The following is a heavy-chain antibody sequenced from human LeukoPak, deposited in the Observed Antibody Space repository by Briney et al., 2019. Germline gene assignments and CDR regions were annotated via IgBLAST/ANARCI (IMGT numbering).Heavy chain of an antibody. Sequence: SETLSLTCTVSGGSISSYYWSWIRQPPGKGLEWIGYIYTSGSTNYNPSLKSRVTISVDTSKNQFSLKLSSVTAADTAVYYCARHPPNYDFRSGYYYYYMDVWGKGTTVTVSS. V-gene: IGHV4-4*09. D-gene: IGHD3-3*01. J-gene: IGHJ6*03. CDR2: IYTSGST. CDR3: ARHPPNYDFRSGYYYYYMDV. CDR1: GGSISSYY.